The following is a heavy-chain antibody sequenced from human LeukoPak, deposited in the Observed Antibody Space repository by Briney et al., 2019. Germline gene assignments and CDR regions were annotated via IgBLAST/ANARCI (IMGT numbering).Heavy chain of an antibody. CDR3: ARTLGDYGPFWFDP. Sequence: ASVKVSCKASGYTFTSYGISWVRQAPGQGLEWMGWISAYNGNTNYAQKLRGRVTMTTDTSTSTAYMELRSLRPDDTAVYYCARTLGDYGPFWFDPWGQGTLVTVSS. CDR1: GYTFTSYG. CDR2: ISAYNGNT. V-gene: IGHV1-18*01. J-gene: IGHJ5*02. D-gene: IGHD4-17*01.